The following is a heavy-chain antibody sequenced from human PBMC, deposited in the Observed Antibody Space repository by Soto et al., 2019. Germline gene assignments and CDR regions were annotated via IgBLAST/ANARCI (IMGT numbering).Heavy chain of an antibody. J-gene: IGHJ6*04. CDR1: GYTFTSYG. CDR3: ARDRAFSTSPFYYYGMDV. CDR2: ISAYNGNT. V-gene: IGHV1-18*01. Sequence: ASVKVSCKASGYTFTSYGISWVRQAPGQGLEWMGWISAYNGNTNYAQKLQGRVTMTTDTSTSTAYMELRSLRSDDTAVYYCARDRAFSTSPFYYYGMDVWGKGTTVTVSS. D-gene: IGHD2-2*01.